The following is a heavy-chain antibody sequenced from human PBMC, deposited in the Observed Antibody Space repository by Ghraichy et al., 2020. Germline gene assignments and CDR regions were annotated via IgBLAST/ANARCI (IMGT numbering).Heavy chain of an antibody. CDR3: ARYCSSTSCYQYFDY. CDR2: IYYSGST. J-gene: IGHJ4*02. V-gene: IGHV4-31*02. D-gene: IGHD2-2*01. Sequence: SQTLSLTCTVSGGSISSGGYYWSWIRQHPGKCLEWIGYIYYSGSTYYNPSLKSRVTISVDTSKNQFSLKLSSGTAADTAVYYCARYCSSTSCYQYFDYWGQGTLVTVSS. CDR1: GGSISSGGYY.